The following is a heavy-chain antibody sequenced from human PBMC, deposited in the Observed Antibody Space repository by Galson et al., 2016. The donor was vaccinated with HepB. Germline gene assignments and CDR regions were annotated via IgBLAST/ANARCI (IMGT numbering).Heavy chain of an antibody. J-gene: IGHJ4*02. CDR1: GFTFTTYW. V-gene: IGHV3-7*01. CDR3: ATFIEEHSSFES. Sequence: SLRLSCAASGFTFTTYWMSWVRQAPGKGLEWVANTKQDESEKFYVDSVKGRFTVSRDNAKNSLFLQMRGLRTEDTAVYFCATFIEEHSSFESWGQGTQVTVSS. CDR2: TKQDESEK. D-gene: IGHD4-11*01.